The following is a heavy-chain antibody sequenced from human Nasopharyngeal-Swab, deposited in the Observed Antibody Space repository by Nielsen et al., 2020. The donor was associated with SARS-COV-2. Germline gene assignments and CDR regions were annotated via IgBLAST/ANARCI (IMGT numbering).Heavy chain of an antibody. CDR1: GFTFGTYA. V-gene: IGHV3-23*01. CDR2: ISGSGDKT. D-gene: IGHD3-10*01. Sequence: GESLKISCAASGFTFGTYAMAWVRQAPGKGLEWVSSISGSGDKTYYADSVKGRFAISRDTPGNTVSLQMNSLRVEDTAVYYCARGRNYGSGKYYFDFLGQGTLVTVSS. CDR3: ARGRNYGSGKYYFDF. J-gene: IGHJ4*02.